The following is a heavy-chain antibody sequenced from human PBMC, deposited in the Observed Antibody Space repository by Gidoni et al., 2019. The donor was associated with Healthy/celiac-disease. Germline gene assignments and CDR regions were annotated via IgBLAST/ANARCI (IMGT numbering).Heavy chain of an antibody. D-gene: IGHD6-19*01. CDR1: GFTFSSYG. J-gene: IGHJ6*02. Sequence: QVQLVESGGGVVQPGRSLRLSCAASGFTFSSYGMHWVRQAPGKGLGWVAVIWYDGSNKYYADSVKGRFTISRDNSKNTLHLQMNSLRAEDTAVYYCARDQYSSGWNYGMDVWGQGTTVTVSS. V-gene: IGHV3-33*01. CDR2: IWYDGSNK. CDR3: ARDQYSSGWNYGMDV.